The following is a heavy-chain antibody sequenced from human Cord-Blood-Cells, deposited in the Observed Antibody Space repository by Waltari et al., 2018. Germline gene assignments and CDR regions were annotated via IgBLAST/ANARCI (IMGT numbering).Heavy chain of an antibody. Sequence: QVQLVESGGGVVQPGRSLRLSCAASGFTFSSYGMHWVRQAPGKGLEGVAVISYDGSNKYYADSVKGRFTISRDNSKNTLYLQMNSLRAEDTAVYYCASIWGSGDYWGQGTLVTVSS. J-gene: IGHJ4*02. D-gene: IGHD3-16*01. CDR1: GFTFSSYG. V-gene: IGHV3-30*03. CDR3: ASIWGSGDY. CDR2: ISYDGSNK.